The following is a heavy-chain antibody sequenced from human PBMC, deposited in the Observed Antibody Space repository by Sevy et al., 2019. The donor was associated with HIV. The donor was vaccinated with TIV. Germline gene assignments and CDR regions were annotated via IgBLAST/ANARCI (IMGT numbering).Heavy chain of an antibody. V-gene: IGHV3-23*01. CDR1: GFTVNSNY. CDR3: AKRGNGWYELDY. Sequence: GGSLRLSCAASGFTVNSNYMTWVRQAPGKGLEWVSTISGSRETTYYADSVKGRFTISRDHSQNTVFLQMNSLRAEDTAVYYCAKRGNGWYELDYWGRGTLVTVSS. CDR2: ISGSRETT. D-gene: IGHD6-19*01. J-gene: IGHJ4*02.